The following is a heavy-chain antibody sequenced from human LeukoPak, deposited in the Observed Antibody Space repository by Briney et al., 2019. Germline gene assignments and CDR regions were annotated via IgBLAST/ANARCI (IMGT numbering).Heavy chain of an antibody. CDR2: TRSSRST. CDR1: GFTFRNYE. Sequence: GASRRLSCAAPGFTFRNYEMNWVCKAPGKGLQWISYTRSSRSTEYAASVSGRFTSSRENAKNSLLLQTTNLRAGDTSIYYCARELMSTMGNALNLWGQGTRATVYS. D-gene: IGHD3-3*01. V-gene: IGHV3-48*03. J-gene: IGHJ3*01. CDR3: ARELMSTMGNALNL.